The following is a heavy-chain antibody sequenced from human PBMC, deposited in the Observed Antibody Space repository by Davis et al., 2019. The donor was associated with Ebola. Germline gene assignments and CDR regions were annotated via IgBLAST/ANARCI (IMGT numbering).Heavy chain of an antibody. J-gene: IGHJ4*02. Sequence: MPSETLSLTCTVSGGSISNGDYYWSWIRQPPGKGLEWIGYIYYSGSTYYNPSLKSRVTISVDKSKNQFSLKLSSVTAADTAVYYCARVWSGYLLDYWGQGTLVTVSS. CDR2: IYYSGST. D-gene: IGHD3-3*01. V-gene: IGHV4-30-4*01. CDR3: ARVWSGYLLDY. CDR1: GGSISNGDYY.